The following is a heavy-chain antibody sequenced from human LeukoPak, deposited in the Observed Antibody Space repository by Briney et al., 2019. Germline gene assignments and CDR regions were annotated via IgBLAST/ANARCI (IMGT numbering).Heavy chain of an antibody. CDR3: ARGVVGGSYFFDY. J-gene: IGHJ4*02. V-gene: IGHV4-31*03. D-gene: IGHD1-26*01. CDR2: IYYSGST. CDR1: GGSISSGAYY. Sequence: SQTLSLTCTVSGGSISSGAYYWSWIRQHPGQGLEWIGYIYYSGSTYYNPSLESRVTISVDTSKNQFSLKLSSVTAADTAVYYCARGVVGGSYFFDYWGQGTLVTVSS.